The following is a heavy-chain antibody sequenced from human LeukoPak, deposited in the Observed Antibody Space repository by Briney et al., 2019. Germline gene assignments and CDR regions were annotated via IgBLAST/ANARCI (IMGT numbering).Heavy chain of an antibody. CDR1: GYTFTSYG. CDR2: ISAYNGNT. J-gene: IGHJ6*03. Sequence: GASVKVSCKASGYTFTSYGISWVRQAPGQGLEWMGWISAYNGNTNYAQKLQGRVTMTTDTSTSTAYMELRSLRSDDTAVYYCARFFWSGYYYYYYMDVWGKATTASVSS. V-gene: IGHV1-18*01. D-gene: IGHD3-3*01. CDR3: ARFFWSGYYYYYYMDV.